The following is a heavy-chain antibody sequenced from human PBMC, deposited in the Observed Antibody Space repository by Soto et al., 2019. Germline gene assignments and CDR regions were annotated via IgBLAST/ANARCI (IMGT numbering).Heavy chain of an antibody. D-gene: IGHD3-22*01. V-gene: IGHV3-23*01. CDR1: GVTFSSYA. J-gene: IGHJ3*02. CDR2: ISGSGGST. CDR3: AKDRSRYYDSSGGDAFDI. Sequence: PGGSLRLSCAASGVTFSSYAMSWVRQAPGKGLEWVSAISGSGGSTYYADSVKGRFTISRDNSKNTLYLQMNSLRAEDTAVYYCAKDRSRYYDSSGGDAFDIWGQGTMVTVSS.